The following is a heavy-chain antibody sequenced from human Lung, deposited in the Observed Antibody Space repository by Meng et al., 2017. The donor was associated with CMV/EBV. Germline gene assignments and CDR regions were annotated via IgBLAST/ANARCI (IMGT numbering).Heavy chain of an antibody. J-gene: IGHJ6*02. V-gene: IGHV4-4*02. CDR3: ARGEGFGEFYYYYGMDV. CDR2: IYHSGST. Sequence: GSLRLXCAVSGGSISSSNWWSWVRQPPGKGLEWIGEIYHSGSTNYNPSLKSRVTISVDKSKNQFSLKLSSVTAADTAVYYCARGEGFGEFYYYYGMDVWGQGTXVTVSS. CDR1: GGSISSSNW. D-gene: IGHD3-10*01.